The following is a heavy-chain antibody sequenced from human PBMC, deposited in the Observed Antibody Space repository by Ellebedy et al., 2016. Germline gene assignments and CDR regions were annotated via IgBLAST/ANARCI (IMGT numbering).Heavy chain of an antibody. Sequence: SETLSLTCAVYGGSFSGYYWSWIRQPPGKGLEWIGEINHSGSTNYNPSLTSRVTISVDTSKNQFSLKLNSVTAADTAVYYCARGGGSAAAGIGYWGQGTLVTVSS. CDR3: ARGGGSAAAGIGY. CDR2: INHSGST. D-gene: IGHD6-13*01. CDR1: GGSFSGYY. J-gene: IGHJ4*02. V-gene: IGHV4-34*01.